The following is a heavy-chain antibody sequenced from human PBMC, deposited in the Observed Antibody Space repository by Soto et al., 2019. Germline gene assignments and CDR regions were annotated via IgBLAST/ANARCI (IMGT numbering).Heavy chain of an antibody. Sequence: QVQLVESGGGVVQPGRSLRLSCAASGFTFSRYGMHWVRQAPGKGLEWVAVISYDGSNKYYADSVKGRFTISRDNSKNTLYLQMNSLRAEDTAVYYCAKDLSSGWSFDYWGQGTLVTVSS. V-gene: IGHV3-30*18. CDR1: GFTFSRYG. J-gene: IGHJ4*02. CDR2: ISYDGSNK. CDR3: AKDLSSGWSFDY. D-gene: IGHD6-19*01.